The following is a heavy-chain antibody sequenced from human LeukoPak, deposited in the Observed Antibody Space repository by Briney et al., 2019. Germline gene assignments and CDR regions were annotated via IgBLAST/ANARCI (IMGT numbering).Heavy chain of an antibody. CDR2: ISYDGSNK. J-gene: IGHJ4*02. V-gene: IGHV3-30-3*02. Sequence: PGGSLRLSCAASGFTFSSYAMHWVRQAPGKGLEWVAVISYDGSNKYDADSVKGRFTISRDNSKNTLYLQMNSLRAEDTAVYYCAKWDNIVVITRGAFDYWGQGTLVTVSS. CDR1: GFTFSSYA. CDR3: AKWDNIVVITRGAFDY. D-gene: IGHD3-22*01.